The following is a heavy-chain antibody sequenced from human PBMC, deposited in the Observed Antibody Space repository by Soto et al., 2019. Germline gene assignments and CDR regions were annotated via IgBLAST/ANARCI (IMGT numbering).Heavy chain of an antibody. CDR3: ARERRATGNWFDP. J-gene: IGHJ5*02. CDR1: GFTFSGYW. V-gene: IGHV3-7*03. CDR2: IKQDGSEK. Sequence: GGSLRLSCAASGFTFSGYWMSWVRQAPGKGLEWVANIKQDGSEKYYVDSVKGRFTISRDNAKNSLYLQMNSLRAEDTAVYYCARERRATGNWFDPWGQGTLVTVSS. D-gene: IGHD3-9*01.